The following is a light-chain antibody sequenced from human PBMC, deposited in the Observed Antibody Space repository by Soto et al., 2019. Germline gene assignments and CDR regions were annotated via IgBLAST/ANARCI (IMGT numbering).Light chain of an antibody. CDR1: SSNIGGNS. CDR3: GSWDSSLSAYV. J-gene: IGLJ1*01. Sequence: QSVLTQPPSVSAARGQKVTISCSGSSSNIGGNSVSWYQQLPGTAPKLLIYDDNKRPSGIPDRFSGSESGTSATLGITGFQTGDEADYYCGSWDSSLSAYVFGTGTKV. CDR2: DDN. V-gene: IGLV1-51*01.